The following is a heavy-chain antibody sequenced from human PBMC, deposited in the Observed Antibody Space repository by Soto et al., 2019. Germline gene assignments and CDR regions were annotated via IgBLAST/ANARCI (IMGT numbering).Heavy chain of an antibody. CDR1: GGSISSSSYY. D-gene: IGHD5-12*01. CDR3: ARPDLISGYDYGDDD. CDR2: IYYSGST. V-gene: IGHV4-39*01. Sequence: PSETLSLTCTVSGGSISSSSYYWGWIRQPPGKGLEWIGSIYYSGSTYYNPSLKSRVTISVDTSKNQFSLKLSSVTAADTAVYYFARPDLISGYDYGDDDWGQGTLVTVSS. J-gene: IGHJ4*02.